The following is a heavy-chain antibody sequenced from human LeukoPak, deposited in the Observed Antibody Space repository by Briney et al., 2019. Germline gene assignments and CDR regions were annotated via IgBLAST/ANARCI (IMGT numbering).Heavy chain of an antibody. Sequence: GGSLRLSCAASGFTFGSYGMHWVRQAPGKGLEWVAVISYDGSNKYYADAVAGRFTISRDNSKNMLYLQMDSVRADDSAIYYCAVDLAHGVPDYFDYWGQGTLVTVSS. D-gene: IGHD2-8*01. CDR1: GFTFGSYG. J-gene: IGHJ4*02. CDR3: AVDLAHGVPDYFDY. V-gene: IGHV3-30*03. CDR2: ISYDGSNK.